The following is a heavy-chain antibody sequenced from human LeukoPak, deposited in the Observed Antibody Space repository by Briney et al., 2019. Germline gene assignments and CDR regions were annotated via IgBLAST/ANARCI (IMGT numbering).Heavy chain of an antibody. D-gene: IGHD3-22*01. V-gene: IGHV4-61*08. J-gene: IGHJ1*01. CDR1: GGSISSGGYY. CDR2: IYYSGST. Sequence: TSQTLSLTCTVSGGSISSGGYYWSWIRQHPGKGLEWIGYIYYSGSTNYNPSLKSRVTISVDTSKNQFSLKLSSVTAADTAVYYCARDGYYDSSGYLDFQHWGQGTLVTVSS. CDR3: ARDGYYDSSGYLDFQH.